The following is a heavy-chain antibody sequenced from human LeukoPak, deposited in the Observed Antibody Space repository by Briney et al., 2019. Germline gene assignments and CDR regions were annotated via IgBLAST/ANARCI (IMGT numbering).Heavy chain of an antibody. Sequence: GSLRLSCAASEFTFSSYSMNWVRQAPGRGLECVSSISGSGDGEDYADSVKGRFTVSRDNSKNTLFLQMNNLRVEDTAIYYCAKHDYGPGQSPDYWGQGTLVTVSS. CDR2: ISGSGDGE. CDR3: AKHDYGPGQSPDY. D-gene: IGHD5-12*01. J-gene: IGHJ4*02. CDR1: EFTFSSYS. V-gene: IGHV3-23*01.